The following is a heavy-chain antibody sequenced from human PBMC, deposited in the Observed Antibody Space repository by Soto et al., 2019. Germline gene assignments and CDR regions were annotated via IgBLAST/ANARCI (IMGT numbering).Heavy chain of an antibody. Sequence: GGSLRLSCVASEFTFNSYAMSWVRQAPGMGLEWVSSIIGSGAITYYADSVKGRFTISRDNSKSTLYLQMNSLRVEDTALYCCAKDARDTDGISGIDNWGQGALVTVSS. V-gene: IGHV3-23*01. CDR3: AKDARDTDGISGIDN. J-gene: IGHJ4*02. CDR1: EFTFNSYA. CDR2: IIGSGAIT. D-gene: IGHD1-20*01.